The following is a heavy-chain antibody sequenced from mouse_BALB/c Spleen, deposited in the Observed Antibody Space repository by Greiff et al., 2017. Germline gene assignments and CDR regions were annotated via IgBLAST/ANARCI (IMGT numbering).Heavy chain of an antibody. J-gene: IGHJ3*01. Sequence: EVQLQQSGTVLARPGASVKMSCKASGYSFTSYWMHWVKQRPGQGLEWIGAIYPGNSDTSYNQKFKGKAKLTAVTSASTAYMELSSLTNEDSAVYYCTRGGYDVETLSWFAYWGQGTLVTVSA. D-gene: IGHD2-2*01. CDR3: TRGGYDVETLSWFAY. CDR2: IYPGNSDT. CDR1: GYSFTSYW. V-gene: IGHV1-5*01.